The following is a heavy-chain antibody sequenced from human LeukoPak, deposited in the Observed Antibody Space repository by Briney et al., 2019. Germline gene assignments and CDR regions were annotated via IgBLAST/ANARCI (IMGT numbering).Heavy chain of an antibody. D-gene: IGHD1-26*01. CDR1: GYTFTSYG. Sequence: ASVKVSCKASGYTFTSYGISWVRQAPGQGLEWMGWISAYNGNTNYAQKLQGRVTMTTDTSTSTAYMELRSLRSDDTAVYYCARDLRLTMEPYYYYMDVWGKGTTVTVSS. J-gene: IGHJ6*03. V-gene: IGHV1-18*01. CDR2: ISAYNGNT. CDR3: ARDLRLTMEPYYYYMDV.